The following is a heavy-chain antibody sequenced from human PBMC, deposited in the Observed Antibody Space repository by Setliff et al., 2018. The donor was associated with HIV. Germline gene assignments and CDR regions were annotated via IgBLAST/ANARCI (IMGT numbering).Heavy chain of an antibody. V-gene: IGHV4-30-2*01. Sequence: PSETLSLTCAVSGGSISSGGYSWNWIRQPPGKGLEWIGYIYHSGSTFYNPSLKSRVTISVDRSKNQFSLKLTSVTAADTALYDCARGGGVYNCFDPWGQGTLVTVSS. J-gene: IGHJ5*02. CDR2: IYHSGST. CDR1: GGSISSGGYS. D-gene: IGHD3-10*01. CDR3: ARGGGVYNCFDP.